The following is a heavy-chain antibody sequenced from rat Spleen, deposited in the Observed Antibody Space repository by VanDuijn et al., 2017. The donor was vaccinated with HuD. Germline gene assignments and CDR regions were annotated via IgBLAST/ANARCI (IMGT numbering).Heavy chain of an antibody. V-gene: IGHV5-25*01. CDR2: IITGGGNT. Sequence: EVQLVESGGGLVQPGRSMKLSCAASGFTFSNYYMAWVRQAPTKGLEWVASIITGGGNTYYRDSVKGRFTISRDNAKSTLYLQMNSLRSEDTATYYCARRGLTTEGIYVMDAWGQGASVTVSS. D-gene: IGHD1-11*01. CDR1: GFTFSNYY. J-gene: IGHJ4*01. CDR3: ARRGLTTEGIYVMDA.